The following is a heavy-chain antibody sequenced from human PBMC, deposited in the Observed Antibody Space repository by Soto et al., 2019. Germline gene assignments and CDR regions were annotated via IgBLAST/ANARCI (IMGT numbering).Heavy chain of an antibody. J-gene: IGHJ6*02. Sequence: GGSLRLSCAASGFTVSSNYMSWVRQAPGKGLEWVSVIYSGGSTYYADSVKGRFTISRDNSKNTLYLQMNSLRAEDTAVYYCASSSGFYYYGMDVWGQGTTGTSP. CDR2: IYSGGST. V-gene: IGHV3-53*01. CDR3: ASSSGFYYYGMDV. D-gene: IGHD3-22*01. CDR1: GFTVSSNY.